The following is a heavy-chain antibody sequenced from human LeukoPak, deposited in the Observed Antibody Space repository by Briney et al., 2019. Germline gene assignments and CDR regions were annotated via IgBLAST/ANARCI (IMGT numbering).Heavy chain of an antibody. J-gene: IGHJ4*02. V-gene: IGHV3-23*01. D-gene: IGHD3-9*01. CDR1: GFTSSKYA. CDR2: ICGGGGCP. Sequence: GGSLRRSCAASGFTSSKYAMTWVRQAPGKGLEWVSTICGGGGCPFYADSVKGRFTISRDNSKNTLSLQMNSLRAEDTALYYCAKHLDDILTGYYVGFDYWGQGTMVTVAS. CDR3: AKHLDDILTGYYVGFDY.